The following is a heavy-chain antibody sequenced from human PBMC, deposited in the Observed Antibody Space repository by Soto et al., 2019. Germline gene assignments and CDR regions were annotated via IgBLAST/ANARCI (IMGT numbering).Heavy chain of an antibody. J-gene: IGHJ3*02. V-gene: IGHV5-51*01. CDR1: GYTFTNYW. CDR3: ATLQYDFWSGYNDDAFDI. CDR2: IYPGDSDT. Sequence: PGESLKISCKGSGYTFTNYWIGWVRQMPGKGLEWMGIIYPGDSDTKYNPSFQGQVTISADKSITTTYLRWTSLKASDTAIYYCATLQYDFWSGYNDDAFDIWGQGTMVTVSS. D-gene: IGHD3-3*01.